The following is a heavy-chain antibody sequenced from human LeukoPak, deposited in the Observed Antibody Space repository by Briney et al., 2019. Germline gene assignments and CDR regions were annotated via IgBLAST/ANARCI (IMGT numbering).Heavy chain of an antibody. J-gene: IGHJ4*02. V-gene: IGHV5-10-1*01. Sequence: GESLKISCKASGYSFTSNWINWVLQMPGKGLEWVGRIDPSDSYTNYSPSFQGHVTISVDKSISSAFLQWSSLEASDTAIYYCARLSETGGTSFDYWGPGTLITVSS. CDR1: GYSFTSNW. D-gene: IGHD1-14*01. CDR3: ARLSETGGTSFDY. CDR2: IDPSDSYT.